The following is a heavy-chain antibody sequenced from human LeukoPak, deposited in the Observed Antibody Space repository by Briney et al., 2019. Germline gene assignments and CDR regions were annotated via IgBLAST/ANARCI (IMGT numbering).Heavy chain of an antibody. D-gene: IGHD6-19*01. Sequence: PGGSLRLSCVASGFTFSSYEMNWLRQSPGKGLEWVSYISGSGTTMYYADSVKGRFTISRDNAKNSLYLQMNSLRAEDTAIYYCARSVQWLPYWSQGTLVTVSS. V-gene: IGHV3-48*03. CDR3: ARSVQWLPY. CDR2: ISGSGTTM. CDR1: GFTFSSYE. J-gene: IGHJ4*02.